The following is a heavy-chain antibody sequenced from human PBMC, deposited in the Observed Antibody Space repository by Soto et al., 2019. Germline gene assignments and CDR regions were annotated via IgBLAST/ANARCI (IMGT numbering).Heavy chain of an antibody. J-gene: IGHJ6*03. Sequence: QVQLVESGGGVVQPGRSLRLTCAASGFTFSSYGMHWVRQAPGKGLEWVAVISSDGSNKQYADSVKGRFTISRDSSKNTLYLQVSSLRAEDTAVYYCAKEGVYFYYFMDVWGKGTTVTVSS. CDR2: ISSDGSNK. V-gene: IGHV3-30*18. CDR3: AKEGVYFYYFMDV. D-gene: IGHD3-10*01. CDR1: GFTFSSYG.